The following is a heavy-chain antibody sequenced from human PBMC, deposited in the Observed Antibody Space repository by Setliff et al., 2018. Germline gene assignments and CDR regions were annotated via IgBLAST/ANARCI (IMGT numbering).Heavy chain of an antibody. J-gene: IGHJ3*02. CDR1: GFSVSNDF. D-gene: IGHD6-13*01. V-gene: IGHV3-66*03. CDR3: AKAGGVFTQARRAFDI. CDR2: IYNRGHT. Sequence: GGSLRLSCVVSGFSVSNDFMGWVRQAPGKGLEWVSVIYNRGHTYYADSVKGRFTISRDNSKNTLSLQMNSLRAEDTALYYCAKAGGVFTQARRAFDIWGQGTMVTVSS.